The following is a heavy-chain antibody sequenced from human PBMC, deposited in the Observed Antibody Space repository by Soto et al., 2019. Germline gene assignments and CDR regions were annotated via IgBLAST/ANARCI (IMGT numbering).Heavy chain of an antibody. Sequence: ASVKVSCKASGGTFSSYAISWVRQAPGQGLEWMGGIIPIFGTANYAQKFQGRVTITADESTSTAYMELSSLRSEDTAVYYCARRPAAVNWFDPWGQGTLVTVSS. V-gene: IGHV1-69*13. J-gene: IGHJ5*02. CDR1: GGTFSSYA. CDR2: IIPIFGTA. D-gene: IGHD2-15*01. CDR3: ARRPAAVNWFDP.